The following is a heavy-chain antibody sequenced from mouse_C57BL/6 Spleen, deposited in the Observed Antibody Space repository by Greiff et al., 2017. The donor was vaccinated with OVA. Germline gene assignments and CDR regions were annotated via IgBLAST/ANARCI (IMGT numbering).Heavy chain of an antibody. V-gene: IGHV1-69*01. CDR1: GYTFTSYW. CDR2: IDPSDSYT. Sequence: QVQLQQPGAELVMPGASVKLSCKASGYTFTSYWMHWVKQRPGQGLEWIGEIDPSDSYTNYNQKFKGKSTLTVDKSSSTPYMQLSSLTSEDSAVYYGARSGYDRTWFAYWGQGTLVTVSA. D-gene: IGHD2-2*01. CDR3: ARSGYDRTWFAY. J-gene: IGHJ3*01.